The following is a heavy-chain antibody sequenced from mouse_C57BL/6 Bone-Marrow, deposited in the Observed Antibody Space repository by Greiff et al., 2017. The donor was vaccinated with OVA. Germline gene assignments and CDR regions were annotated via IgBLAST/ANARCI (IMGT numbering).Heavy chain of an antibody. CDR2: IYPGDGDT. Sequence: VQLQQSGPELVKPGASVKISCKASGYAFSSSRMNWVKQRPGKGLEWIGRIYPGDGDTNYNGKFKGKATLTADKSSSTAYMQLSSLTSEDSAVYFCARGYTTAVGGYWGQGTTLTVSS. J-gene: IGHJ2*01. V-gene: IGHV1-82*01. D-gene: IGHD1-1*01. CDR1: GYAFSSSR. CDR3: ARGYTTAVGGY.